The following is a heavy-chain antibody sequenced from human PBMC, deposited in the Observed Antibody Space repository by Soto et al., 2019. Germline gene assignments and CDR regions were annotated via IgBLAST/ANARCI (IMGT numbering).Heavy chain of an antibody. V-gene: IGHV4-39*01. J-gene: IGHJ5*02. CDR2: IYYSGGA. CDR1: GDSITNSNYY. D-gene: IGHD2-2*01. Sequence: PSETLSLTCTVSGDSITNSNYYWGWFRQPPGKGLEWIATIYYSGGAYYNPSLKSRVTISVDTSKNQFSLKLSSVTAADTAVYYCARRLGYCTSTSCSSWFDPWGQGTLVTVSS. CDR3: ARRLGYCTSTSCSSWFDP.